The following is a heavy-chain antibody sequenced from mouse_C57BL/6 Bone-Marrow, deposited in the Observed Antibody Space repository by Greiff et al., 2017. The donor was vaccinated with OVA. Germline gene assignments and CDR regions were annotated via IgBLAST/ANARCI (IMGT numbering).Heavy chain of an antibody. D-gene: IGHD4-1*02. J-gene: IGHJ2*01. Sequence: QVQLQQSGPELVKPGASVKISCKASGYAFSSSWMNWVKQRPGQGLEWIGRIYPGDGDTNYNGKFKGKATLTADKSSSTAYMQLSSLTSEDSAVYFCASSTGIDYWGQGTTLTVSS. CDR2: IYPGDGDT. V-gene: IGHV1-82*01. CDR3: ASSTGIDY. CDR1: GYAFSSSW.